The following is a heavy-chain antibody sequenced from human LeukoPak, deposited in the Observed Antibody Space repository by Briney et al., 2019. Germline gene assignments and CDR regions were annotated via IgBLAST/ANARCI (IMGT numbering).Heavy chain of an antibody. CDR1: GYTVTSYY. Sequence: ASVKVSCKASGYTVTSYYMHWVRQAPGQGLEWMGIINPSGGSTSYAQKFQGRVTMTRDTSTSTVYMELSSLRSEDTAVYYCARDGGYYDSSGYYFIDYWGQGTLVTVSS. D-gene: IGHD3-22*01. V-gene: IGHV1-46*01. CDR3: ARDGGYYDSSGYYFIDY. CDR2: INPSGGST. J-gene: IGHJ4*02.